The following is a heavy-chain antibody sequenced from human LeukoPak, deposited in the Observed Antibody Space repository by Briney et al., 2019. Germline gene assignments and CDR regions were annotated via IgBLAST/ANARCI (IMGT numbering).Heavy chain of an antibody. Sequence: ASVKVSCKASGYTYTSYGISWVRQAPGQGLEWMGWISAYNGNRNYAQKLQGRVTMTTDTSTSTAYMELRSLRSDDTAVYYCARVDYDSSGYYTNWFDPWGQGTLVTVSS. V-gene: IGHV1-18*01. D-gene: IGHD3-22*01. J-gene: IGHJ5*02. CDR2: ISAYNGNR. CDR1: GYTYTSYG. CDR3: ARVDYDSSGYYTNWFDP.